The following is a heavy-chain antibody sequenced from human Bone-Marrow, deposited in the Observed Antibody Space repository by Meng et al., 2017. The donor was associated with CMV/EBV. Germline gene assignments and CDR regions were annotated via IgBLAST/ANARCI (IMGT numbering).Heavy chain of an antibody. V-gene: IGHV4-59*08. D-gene: IGHD3-3*01. CDR1: GGSISSYY. CDR2: IYYSGST. J-gene: IGHJ4*02. Sequence: SETLSLTCTVSGGSISSYYWSWIRQPPGKGLEWIGYIYYSGSTNYNPSLKSRVTISVDTSKNQFSLKLSSVTAADTAVYYCARCGPPYYDFWSGYPYYFDYWGQGTLVTVSS. CDR3: ARCGPPYYDFWSGYPYYFDY.